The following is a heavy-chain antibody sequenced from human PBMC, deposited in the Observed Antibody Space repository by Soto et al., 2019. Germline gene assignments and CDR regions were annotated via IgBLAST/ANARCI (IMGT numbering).Heavy chain of an antibody. D-gene: IGHD2-15*01. CDR2: IYYSGST. J-gene: IGHJ4*02. CDR1: GGSISSGDYY. Sequence: PSETLSLTCTVSGGSISSGDYYWSWIRQPPGKGLEWIGYIYYSGSTYYNPSLKSRVTISVDTSKNQFSLKLSSVTAADTAVYYCAILGYCSGGSCYQPPFDYWGQGTLVTVSS. CDR3: AILGYCSGGSCYQPPFDY. V-gene: IGHV4-30-4*01.